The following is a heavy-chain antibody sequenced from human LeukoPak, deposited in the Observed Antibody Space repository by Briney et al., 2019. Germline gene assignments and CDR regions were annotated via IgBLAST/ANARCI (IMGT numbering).Heavy chain of an antibody. V-gene: IGHV1-69*06. D-gene: IGHD2-2*01. J-gene: IGHJ6*03. CDR2: IIPIFGTA. CDR3: ASSIVVVPAASPYYYYYYMDV. CDR1: GGTFSNYA. Sequence: ASVKVSCKASGGTFSNYAISWVRQAPGQGLEWMGGIIPIFGTANYAQKFRGRVTITADKSTSTAYLELSSLRSEDTAVYYCASSIVVVPAASPYYYYYYMDVWGKGTTVTVSS.